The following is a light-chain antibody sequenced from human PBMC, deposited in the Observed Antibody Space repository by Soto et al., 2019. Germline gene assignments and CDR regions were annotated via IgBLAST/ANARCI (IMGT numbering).Light chain of an antibody. V-gene: IGKV3-20*01. CDR3: QQYGSSSIT. J-gene: IGKJ5*01. Sequence: EIVMTQSPATLSVSPGERATLSCRASQSVSSNLAWYQQKPGQAPRLLIYDASSRATGIPDRFSGSGSGTDFTLTISRLEPEDLAMYYCQQYGSSSITFGQGTRLEIK. CDR1: QSVSSN. CDR2: DAS.